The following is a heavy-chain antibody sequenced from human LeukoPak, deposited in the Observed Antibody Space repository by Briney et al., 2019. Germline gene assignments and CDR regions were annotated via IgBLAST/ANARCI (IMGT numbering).Heavy chain of an antibody. D-gene: IGHD5-12*01. Sequence: GASVKVSCKASGYTFTGYYMHWVRQAPGQGLEWMGWINPNSGGTNYAQKFQGRVTMTRDTSISTAYMELSRLRSDDTAVYYCARDIGGYDLDYYYYMDVWGKGTTVTISS. CDR3: ARDIGGYDLDYYYYMDV. CDR2: INPNSGGT. V-gene: IGHV1-2*02. J-gene: IGHJ6*03. CDR1: GYTFTGYY.